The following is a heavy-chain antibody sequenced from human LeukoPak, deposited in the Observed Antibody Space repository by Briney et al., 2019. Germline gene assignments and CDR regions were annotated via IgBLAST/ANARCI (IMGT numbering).Heavy chain of an antibody. CDR1: RASISTYY. J-gene: IGHJ5*02. V-gene: IGHV4-59*01. Sequence: PSETLSLTCTVSRASISTYYWSWIRQPPGKGLEWIGSIYTSGTTNYNPSLKGRVTMSVDTSKNQFSLRLSSVTAADTAVYYCAREVRVVVAAIVNWFDPWGQGTLVTVSS. CDR2: IYTSGTT. D-gene: IGHD2-15*01. CDR3: AREVRVVVAAIVNWFDP.